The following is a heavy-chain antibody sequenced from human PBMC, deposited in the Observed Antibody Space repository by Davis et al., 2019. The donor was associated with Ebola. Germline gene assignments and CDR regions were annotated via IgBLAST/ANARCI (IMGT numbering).Heavy chain of an antibody. Sequence: LTCASSAFTSSTYAMHWVRQAPGKVLAWVALILYDGSNQYYADSVKGRFTVSRDNSKNTLHLQMNNLRPEDTAPYYCAREGDEQAFDIWGQGTMVTVSS. CDR1: AFTSSTYA. CDR3: AREGDEQAFDI. CDR2: ILYDGSNQ. V-gene: IGHV3-30*04. J-gene: IGHJ3*02.